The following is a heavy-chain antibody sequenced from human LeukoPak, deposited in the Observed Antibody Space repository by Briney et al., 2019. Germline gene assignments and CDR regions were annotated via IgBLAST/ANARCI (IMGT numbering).Heavy chain of an antibody. CDR3: AREKRNIAVADNYFDY. CDR1: GYSLTTYW. Sequence: GESLKISCKGSGYSLTTYWIGWVRQMPGKGLEWMGIIYPGDSDTRYSPSFQGQVTISADKSTSTAYMELSSLRSEDTAVYYCAREKRNIAVADNYFDYWGQGTLVTVSS. V-gene: IGHV5-51*01. D-gene: IGHD6-19*01. J-gene: IGHJ4*02. CDR2: IYPGDSDT.